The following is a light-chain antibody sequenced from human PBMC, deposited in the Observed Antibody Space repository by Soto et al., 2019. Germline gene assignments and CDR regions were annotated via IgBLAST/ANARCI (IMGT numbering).Light chain of an antibody. CDR2: GSS. J-gene: IGKJ2*01. Sequence: EIVMTQSPATLSVSPGERATLSCRASQSVGSNLAWYQQKPGQAPRLLIYGSSTTATGIPARFSGSGSETEFTLTISSLQSADFAVYFCQQYNNWPPYTFGQGTKLEIK. V-gene: IGKV3-15*01. CDR1: QSVGSN. CDR3: QQYNNWPPYT.